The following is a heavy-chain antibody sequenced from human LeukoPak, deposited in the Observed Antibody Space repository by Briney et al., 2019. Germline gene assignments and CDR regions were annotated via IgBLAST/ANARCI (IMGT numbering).Heavy chain of an antibody. CDR2: INPSGGST. CDR3: ARESIAARRLDY. Sequence: ASVKVSCKASGYTFTIYYMHWVRQAPGQGLEWMGIINPSGGSTSYAQKFQGRVTMTRDTSTSTVYMELSSLRSEDTAVYYCARESIAARRLDYWGQGTLVTVSS. CDR1: GYTFTIYY. V-gene: IGHV1-46*01. D-gene: IGHD6-6*01. J-gene: IGHJ4*02.